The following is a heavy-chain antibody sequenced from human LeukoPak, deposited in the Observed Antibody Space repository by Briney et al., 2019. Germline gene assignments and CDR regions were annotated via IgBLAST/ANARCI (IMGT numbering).Heavy chain of an antibody. Sequence: ASVTVSCKASGYTFTSYYMHWVRQAPGQGLEWMGWMNPNSGATNYAQKFQGRVTMTGDTSSSIAYMELSRLTSDDTAVYYCARDPTNWIDYWGQGTLVTVSS. D-gene: IGHD1-1*01. CDR2: MNPNSGAT. J-gene: IGHJ4*02. V-gene: IGHV1-2*02. CDR3: ARDPTNWIDY. CDR1: GYTFTSYY.